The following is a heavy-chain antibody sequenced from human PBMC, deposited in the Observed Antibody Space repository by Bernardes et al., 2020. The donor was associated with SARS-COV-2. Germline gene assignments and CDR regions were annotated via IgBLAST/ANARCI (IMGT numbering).Heavy chain of an antibody. Sequence: GGSLRLSCAASGFTFSTYWVHWVRQAPGKGLVWVSRISSDGSSTTYADSVKGRFTISRDNAKNTLYLQMNSLRAEDTAVYYCARPGRPGAYYFDYWGQGNRVTVSS. J-gene: IGHJ4*02. CDR3: ARPGRPGAYYFDY. V-gene: IGHV3-74*01. CDR2: ISSDGSST. CDR1: GFTFSTYW. D-gene: IGHD1-26*01.